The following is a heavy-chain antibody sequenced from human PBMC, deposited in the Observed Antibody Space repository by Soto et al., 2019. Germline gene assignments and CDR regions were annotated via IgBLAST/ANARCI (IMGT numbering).Heavy chain of an antibody. Sequence: LRLSCTGSGFSFFSYAMSWVRQAPGKGLEWVSTISGSGGHTYYADSVKGRFVVSRDNDKNTVYLHMSSLTGEDTAVYLCAKIEMGWFAHWGQGTQVTVSS. CDR3: AKIEMGWFAH. D-gene: IGHD2-8*01. J-gene: IGHJ5*02. CDR2: ISGSGGHT. V-gene: IGHV3-23*01. CDR1: GFSFFSYA.